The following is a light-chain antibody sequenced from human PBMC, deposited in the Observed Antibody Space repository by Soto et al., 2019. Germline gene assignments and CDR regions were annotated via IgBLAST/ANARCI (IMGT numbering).Light chain of an antibody. J-gene: IGKJ5*01. CDR3: QQTYNTPRIT. V-gene: IGKV1-39*01. CDR2: AAS. Sequence: DIQMTQSPSSLSASVGDRVTITCRASQSISSYLNWYQQKPWEAHNLLIYAASNLQSGVPSRFSGSGSGTDFTLTISSLQPEDFATYYCQQTYNTPRITFGQGTRLEIK. CDR1: QSISSY.